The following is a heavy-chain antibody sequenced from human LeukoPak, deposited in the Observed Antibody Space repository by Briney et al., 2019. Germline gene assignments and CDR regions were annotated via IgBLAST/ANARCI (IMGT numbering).Heavy chain of an antibody. CDR3: ATGEYQLLAHYFDY. J-gene: IGHJ4*02. CDR2: IYYSGST. V-gene: IGHV4-59*01. CDR1: GGSISSYY. D-gene: IGHD2-2*01. Sequence: SETLSLNCTVSGGSISSYYWSWIRQPPGKGLEWIGYIYYSGSTNYNPSLKSRVTISVDTSKNQFSLKLSSVTAADTAVYYCATGEYQLLAHYFDYWGQGTLVTVSS.